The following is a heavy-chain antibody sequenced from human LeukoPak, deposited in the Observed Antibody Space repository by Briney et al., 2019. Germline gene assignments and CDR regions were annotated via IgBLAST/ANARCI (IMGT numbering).Heavy chain of an antibody. Sequence: ASVKVSCKASGYTFTGYYMHWVRQAPGQGLEWMGWINPNSGGTNYAQKFQGRVTMTRDTSISTAYMELSRLRSDDTAVYYCARDSSGWYWSGYYYYYYMDVWGKGTTVTVSS. J-gene: IGHJ6*03. CDR2: INPNSGGT. CDR1: GYTFTGYY. V-gene: IGHV1-2*02. CDR3: ARDSSGWYWSGYYYYYYMDV. D-gene: IGHD6-19*01.